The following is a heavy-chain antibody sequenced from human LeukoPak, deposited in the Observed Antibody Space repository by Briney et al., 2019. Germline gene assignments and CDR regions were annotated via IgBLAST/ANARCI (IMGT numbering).Heavy chain of an antibody. Sequence: GGSLRLSCAASGFTFSSYGMHWVRQAPGKGLEWVAFIRYDGSNKYYADSVKGRFTISRDNSKNTLYLQMNSLRAEDTAVYYCAKEGYSYGHMVEKFDYWGQGTLVTVSS. V-gene: IGHV3-30*02. CDR2: IRYDGSNK. CDR1: GFTFSSYG. CDR3: AKEGYSYGHMVEKFDY. D-gene: IGHD5-18*01. J-gene: IGHJ4*02.